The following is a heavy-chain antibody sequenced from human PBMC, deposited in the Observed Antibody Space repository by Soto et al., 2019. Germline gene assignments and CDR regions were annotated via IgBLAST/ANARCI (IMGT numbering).Heavy chain of an antibody. J-gene: IGHJ5*02. CDR2: ISGSGGST. CDR1: GFTFSSYA. V-gene: IGHV3-23*01. Sequence: GGSLRLSFAASGFTFSSYAMSWVRQAPGKGLEWVSAISGSGGSTYYADSVKGRFTISRDNSKNTLYLQMNSLRAEDTAVYYCAKGGYSGYENNWFDPWGQGTLVTVSS. D-gene: IGHD5-12*01. CDR3: AKGGYSGYENNWFDP.